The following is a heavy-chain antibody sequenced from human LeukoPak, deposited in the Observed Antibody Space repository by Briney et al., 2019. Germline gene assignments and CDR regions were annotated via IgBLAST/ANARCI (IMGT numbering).Heavy chain of an antibody. V-gene: IGHV3-23*01. D-gene: IGHD6-13*01. Sequence: GGSLRLSCAASGFIFSDYGMHWVRQAPGKGLEWVSAISGSGDSTYYGDSVKGRFTISRDNSKNTLYLQMNSLRAEDTAVYYCAKTRPLDSSSWSHGDYWGQGTLVTVSS. CDR1: GFIFSDYG. CDR2: ISGSGDST. CDR3: AKTRPLDSSSWSHGDY. J-gene: IGHJ4*02.